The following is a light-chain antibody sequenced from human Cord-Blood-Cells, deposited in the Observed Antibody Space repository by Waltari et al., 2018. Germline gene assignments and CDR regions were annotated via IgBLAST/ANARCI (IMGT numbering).Light chain of an antibody. CDR1: SSDVGGYNY. V-gene: IGLV2-14*01. CDR2: EVS. J-gene: IGLJ2*01. Sequence: QSALTQPASVSGSPGQSITISCTGTSSDVGGYNYVSWYQQHSGKAPKLTIYEVSNRPSGVSNRFSGSKSGNTASLTISGLQAEDEADYYCSSYTSSSTLVFGGGTKLTVL. CDR3: SSYTSSSTLV.